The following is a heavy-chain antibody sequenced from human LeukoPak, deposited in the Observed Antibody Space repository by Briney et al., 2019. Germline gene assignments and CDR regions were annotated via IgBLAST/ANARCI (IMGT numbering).Heavy chain of an antibody. Sequence: GGSLRLSCAASGFTFSSYSMNWVRQAPGKGLEWVSSISSSSSYIYYADSVKGRFTISRDNAKNSLYLQMSSLRAGDTAVYYCARDRGQIVVVPAAHRPIFWGQGTMVTVSS. D-gene: IGHD2-2*01. CDR3: ARDRGQIVVVPAAHRPIF. CDR2: ISSSSSYI. V-gene: IGHV3-21*01. J-gene: IGHJ3*01. CDR1: GFTFSSYS.